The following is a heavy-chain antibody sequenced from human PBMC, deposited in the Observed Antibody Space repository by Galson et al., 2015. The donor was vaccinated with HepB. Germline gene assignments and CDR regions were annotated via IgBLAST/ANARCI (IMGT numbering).Heavy chain of an antibody. D-gene: IGHD2-2*01. CDR1: CGPIYTYH. CDR2: MFTQGGT. V-gene: IGHV4-4*07. CDR3: ARDVLGTCKSASCYTDMDV. Sequence: SETPSPPLRVSCGPIYTYHWGLGRPPAGEGLEWVGRMFTQGGTHHKPSLKSRVTLSLDTSQNPFSLKVKYVTAADTAVYYCARDVLGTCKSASCYTDMDVWGEGTAVTVSS. J-gene: IGHJ6*03.